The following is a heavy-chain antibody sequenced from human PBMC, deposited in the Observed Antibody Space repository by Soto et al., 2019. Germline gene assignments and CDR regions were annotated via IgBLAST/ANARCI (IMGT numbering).Heavy chain of an antibody. CDR1: GYTFTSYG. CDR2: ISIYNGNT. Sequence: QIQLVQSGGEVKKPGASAKVSCKASGYTFTSYGISWVRQAPGQGLEWMGWISIYNGNTNYAEKFQGRVTMTTDTSTSTAYMELGSLRSDDTAVYYCARRFGYSTSYDSYYLDVWGKGTPVTVSS. V-gene: IGHV1-18*01. CDR3: ARRFGYSTSYDSYYLDV. D-gene: IGHD6-13*01. J-gene: IGHJ6*03.